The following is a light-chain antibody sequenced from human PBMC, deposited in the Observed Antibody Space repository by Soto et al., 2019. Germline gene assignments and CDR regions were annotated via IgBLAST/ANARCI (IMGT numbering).Light chain of an antibody. CDR1: QSISSW. CDR2: AAS. CDR3: QQYNSYSLT. Sequence: DIQMTQSPSTLSASVGDRVTITCRASQSISSWLAWYQQKPGKAPKLLIYAASSLESGVPSRFRGSGSGTEFTLPSSSLQPDDFATYYCQQYNSYSLTFGGGTKVEIK. J-gene: IGKJ4*01. V-gene: IGKV1-5*01.